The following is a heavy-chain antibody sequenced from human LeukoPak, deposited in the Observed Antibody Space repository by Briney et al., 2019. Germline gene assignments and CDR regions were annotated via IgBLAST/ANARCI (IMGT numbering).Heavy chain of an antibody. CDR1: GFTFSCYS. CDR3: ARAAYYSNDPSGY. Sequence: PGGSLRLSCAASGFTFSCYSMNWVRQAPGKWLEWVSSISSSSSYIYYADSVKGRFTISRDNAKNSLYLQMNSLRAEDTAVYYCARAAYYSNDPSGYWGPRTLVTVSS. J-gene: IGHJ4*02. D-gene: IGHD4-11*01. V-gene: IGHV3-21*01. CDR2: ISSSSSYI.